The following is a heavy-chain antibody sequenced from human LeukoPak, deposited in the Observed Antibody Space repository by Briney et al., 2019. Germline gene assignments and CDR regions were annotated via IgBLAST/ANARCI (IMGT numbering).Heavy chain of an antibody. CDR2: ISSSSIYI. D-gene: IGHD2-21*01. J-gene: IGHJ4*02. V-gene: IGHV3-21*01. CDR1: GFTFSSYN. CDR3: ARDLWSPVDF. Sequence: GGSLRLSCAASGFTFSSYNMNWVRQAPGKGLEWVSCISSSSIYIYYGDSVKGRFTISRDNAKNSLYLQMNSLRAEDTAVYYCARDLWSPVDFWGQGTLVTVSS.